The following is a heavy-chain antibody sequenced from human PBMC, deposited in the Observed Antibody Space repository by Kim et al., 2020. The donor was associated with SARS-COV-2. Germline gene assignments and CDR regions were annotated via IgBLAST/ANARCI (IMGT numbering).Heavy chain of an antibody. Sequence: ASVKVSCKASGYTFTSYAMNWVRQAPGQGLEWMGWINTNTGNPTYAQGFTGRFVFSLDTSVSTAYLQISSLKAEDTAVYYCARDRNDYPPTYYYYYYGMDVWGQGTTVTVSS. CDR2: INTNTGNP. D-gene: IGHD4-17*01. CDR3: ARDRNDYPPTYYYYYYGMDV. V-gene: IGHV7-4-1*02. CDR1: GYTFTSYA. J-gene: IGHJ6*02.